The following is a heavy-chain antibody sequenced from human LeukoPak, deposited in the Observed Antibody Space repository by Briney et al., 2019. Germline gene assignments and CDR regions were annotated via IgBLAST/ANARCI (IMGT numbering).Heavy chain of an antibody. D-gene: IGHD2-21*02. CDR3: AKRDRPCSGDCSAPYYFDY. J-gene: IGHJ4*02. CDR1: GFTFSSYA. V-gene: IGHV3-23*01. Sequence: PGGSLRLSCAASGFTFSSYAMSWVRQAPGKGLEWVSSISSSGRNTYYSDSVKGRFTISRDNSKNTLYLQMSSLRAEDTAVYYCAKRDRPCSGDCSAPYYFDYWGQGTLVTVPS. CDR2: ISSSGRNT.